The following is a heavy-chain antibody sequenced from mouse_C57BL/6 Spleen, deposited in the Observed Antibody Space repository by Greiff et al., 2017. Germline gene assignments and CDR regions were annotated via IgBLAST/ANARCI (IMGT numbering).Heavy chain of an antibody. D-gene: IGHD1-1*01. J-gene: IGHJ4*01. CDR2: IYPRSGNT. V-gene: IGHV1-81*01. Sequence: QVQLQQSGAELARPGASVKLSCKASGYTFTSYGLSWVKQSTGQGLEWIGEIYPRSGNTYYNEKFKGKATLTADKSSSTAYMELRSLTSEDSAVYFCARGATTVVATDAMDYWGQGTSVTVSS. CDR1: GYTFTSYG. CDR3: ARGATTVVATDAMDY.